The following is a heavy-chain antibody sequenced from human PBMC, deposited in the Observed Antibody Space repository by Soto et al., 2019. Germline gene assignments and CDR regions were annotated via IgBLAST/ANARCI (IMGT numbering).Heavy chain of an antibody. V-gene: IGHV3-23*01. D-gene: IGHD5-12*01. CDR1: GFTFSSYA. J-gene: IGHJ4*02. Sequence: GGSLRLSCAASGFTFSSYAMNWVRQAPGKGLEWVSAISSGGGSPYYADSVKGRFTISRDNSKNTLYLQMNDLRAEDTAVYFCAKGAWLDYWGQGTLVTVSS. CDR3: AKGAWLDY. CDR2: ISSGGGSP.